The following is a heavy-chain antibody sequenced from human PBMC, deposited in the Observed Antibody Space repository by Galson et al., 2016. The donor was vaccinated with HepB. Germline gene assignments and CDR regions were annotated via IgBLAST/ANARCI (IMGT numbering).Heavy chain of an antibody. V-gene: IGHV5-51*01. J-gene: IGHJ3*02. D-gene: IGHD3-9*01. Sequence: QSGAEVKKPGASLQLSCKGSGYTYSNYYIGWLRQLPAKGLAWMGIIYPGESTAFYRPTFQGQVTITADKSFITANLQWSSLKDSDTAMFFCASRGGIGSFDSPDIWGQGTMVTVSS. CDR1: GYTYSNYY. CDR3: ASRGGIGSFDSPDI. CDR2: IYPGESTA.